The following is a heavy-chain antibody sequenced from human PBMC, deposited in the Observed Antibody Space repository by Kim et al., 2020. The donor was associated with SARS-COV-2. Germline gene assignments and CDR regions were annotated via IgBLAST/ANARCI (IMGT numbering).Heavy chain of an antibody. CDR3: ARKVRGVFYFDY. D-gene: IGHD3-10*01. CDR1: GYTFTNNG. CDR2: INTDTGSP. Sequence: ASVKVSCKASGYTFTNNGISWVRQAPGEGLEWFGWINTDTGSPTYAQGSTGHFVFSLDKSVNTAYLQISRLETGDTAVYYCARKVRGVFYFDYWGQGSLVTVSS. V-gene: IGHV7-4-1*02. J-gene: IGHJ4*02.